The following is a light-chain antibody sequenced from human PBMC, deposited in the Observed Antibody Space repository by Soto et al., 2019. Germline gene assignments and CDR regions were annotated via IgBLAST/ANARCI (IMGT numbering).Light chain of an antibody. V-gene: IGLV2-14*01. Sequence: QSVLTQPASVSGSPGQSITISCTGTSSDVGGYNYVSWYQQHPGKAPKLMIYEVSNRLSGVSNRFSGSKSGNTASLTISGLQAEDEADYYCSSYTSSSTDVVFGGGTQLTVL. CDR1: SSDVGGYNY. CDR2: EVS. J-gene: IGLJ2*01. CDR3: SSYTSSSTDVV.